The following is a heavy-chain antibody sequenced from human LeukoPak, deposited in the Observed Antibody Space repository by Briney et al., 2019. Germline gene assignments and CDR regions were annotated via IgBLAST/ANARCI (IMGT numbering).Heavy chain of an antibody. V-gene: IGHV4-30-4*01. CDR1: GGSISSGDYY. J-gene: IGHJ4*02. Sequence: PSQTLSLTCTVSGGSISSGDYYWSWIRQPPGKGLEWIGYIYYSGSTYYNPSLKSRVTISVDTSKNQFSLKLSSVTAADAAVYYCARGGYDSSGYLDYWGQGTLVTVSS. CDR3: ARGGYDSSGYLDY. D-gene: IGHD3-22*01. CDR2: IYYSGST.